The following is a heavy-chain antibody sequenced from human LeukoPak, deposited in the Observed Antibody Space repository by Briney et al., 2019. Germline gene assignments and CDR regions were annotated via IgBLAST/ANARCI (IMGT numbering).Heavy chain of an antibody. CDR3: AREGQQLGKSDGMDV. D-gene: IGHD6-13*01. CDR1: GYSFTSYW. CDR2: IYPGDSDT. V-gene: IGHV5-51*01. Sequence: AESLKISCKASGYSFTSYWIGWVRQMPGKGLEWMGIIYPGDSDTRYSPSFQGQVTISADKSISTAYLQWSSLKASDTAMYYCAREGQQLGKSDGMDVWGKGTTVTVSS. J-gene: IGHJ6*04.